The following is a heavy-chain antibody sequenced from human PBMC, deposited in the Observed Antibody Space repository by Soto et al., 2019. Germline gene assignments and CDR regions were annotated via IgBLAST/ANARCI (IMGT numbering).Heavy chain of an antibody. CDR1: GGSSSSSSYY. V-gene: IGHV4-39*01. D-gene: IGHD3-3*01. J-gene: IGHJ3*02. Sequence: SETMCLTCTVAGGSSSSSSYYWGWISQPPGKGMEWIGSIYYSGSTYYNPSLKSRVTISVDTSKNQFSLKLSSVTAADTAVYYCAREVITIFGVVIYHDAFDIWGQGTMVTVSS. CDR2: IYYSGST. CDR3: AREVITIFGVVIYHDAFDI.